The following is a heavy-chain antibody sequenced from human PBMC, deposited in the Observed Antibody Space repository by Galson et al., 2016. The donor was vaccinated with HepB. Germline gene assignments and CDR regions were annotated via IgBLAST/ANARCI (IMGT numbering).Heavy chain of an antibody. CDR2: IKTKSDGSST. D-gene: IGHD5-18*01. V-gene: IGHV3-74*01. CDR3: ARRDTPMANDY. CDR1: GFTFTNAW. J-gene: IGHJ4*02. Sequence: SLRLSCAASGFTFTNAWMNWVRQAPGKGLEWVGRIKTKSDGSSTSYADYVKGRFTISRDNAKNTLYLQMNSLRAEDTAVYFCARRDTPMANDYWGQGTLVTVSS.